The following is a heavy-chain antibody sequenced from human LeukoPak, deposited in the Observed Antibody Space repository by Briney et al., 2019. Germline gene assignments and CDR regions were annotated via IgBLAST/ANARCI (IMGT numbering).Heavy chain of an antibody. CDR2: ISYDGSNK. V-gene: IGHV3-30*18. D-gene: IGHD3-9*01. J-gene: IGHJ6*02. CDR3: AKPLDPTYYDILTGYEGYYYYGMDV. Sequence: GRSLRLSCAASGFTFSSYGMHWVRQAPGKGLEWVAVISYDGSNKYYADSVKGRFTISRDNSKNTLYQQMNSLRAEDTAVYYCAKPLDPTYYDILTGYEGYYYYGMDVRGQGTTVTVSS. CDR1: GFTFSSYG.